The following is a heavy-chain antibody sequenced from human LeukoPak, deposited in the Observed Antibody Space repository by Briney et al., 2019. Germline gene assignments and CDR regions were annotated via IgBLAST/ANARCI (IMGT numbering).Heavy chain of an antibody. Sequence: ASVKVSCKASGYTFTDYYLHWVRQASGQGLEWMGWIHPNSGATTYAQKFQGRVSMTRDTSINTVFMELSRLTFDDTAVYYCSRENFWGQGTLVTVSS. J-gene: IGHJ4*02. CDR1: GYTFTDYY. CDR2: IHPNSGAT. V-gene: IGHV1-2*02. CDR3: SRENF.